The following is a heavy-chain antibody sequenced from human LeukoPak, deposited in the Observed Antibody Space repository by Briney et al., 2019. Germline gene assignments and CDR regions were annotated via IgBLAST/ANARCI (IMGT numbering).Heavy chain of an antibody. CDR2: IHYDGARS. CDR3: AKAIWVAATSSWFCLDY. V-gene: IGHV3-30*02. CDR1: GFSFSGYG. D-gene: IGHD3-10*01. Sequence: GGSLRLSCAASGFSFSGYGMHWVRQAPGRGLEWVAFIHYDGARSYYADSVKGRFTISRDNSRNTLYLQMNSLRPEDTAVYYCAKAIWVAATSSWFCLDYWGQGTLVTVSS. J-gene: IGHJ4*02.